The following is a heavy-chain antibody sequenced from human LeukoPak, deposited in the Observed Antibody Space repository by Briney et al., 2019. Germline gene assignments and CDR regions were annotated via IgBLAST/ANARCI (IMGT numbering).Heavy chain of an antibody. CDR3: ARGGYCSSTSCYPSKSDY. CDR2: ISAYNGNT. D-gene: IGHD2-2*01. J-gene: IGHJ4*02. CDR1: GYTFTSYG. Sequence: ASVTVSCKASGYTFTSYGISWVRQAPGQGLEWMGWISAYNGNTNYAQKLQGRVTMTTDTSTSTGYMELRSLRSDDTAVYYCARGGYCSSTSCYPSKSDYWGQGTLVTVSS. V-gene: IGHV1-18*01.